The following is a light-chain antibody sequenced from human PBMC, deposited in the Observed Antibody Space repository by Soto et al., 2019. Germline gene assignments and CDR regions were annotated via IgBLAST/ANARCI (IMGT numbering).Light chain of an antibody. CDR1: QSVLCSSDNKNY. CDR2: GAS. CDR3: QQYGSSGT. V-gene: IGKV4-1*01. Sequence: DIVMTQSPDSLAVSLGERATINCKSSQSVLCSSDNKNYLAWYQQKPGQAPRLLIYGASNRATGIPDRFSGSGSGTDFTLTISRLEPEDFAVYYCQQYGSSGTFGQGTKVDIK. J-gene: IGKJ1*01.